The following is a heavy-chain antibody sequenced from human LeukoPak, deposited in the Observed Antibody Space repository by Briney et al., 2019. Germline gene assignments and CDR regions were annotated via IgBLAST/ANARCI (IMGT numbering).Heavy chain of an antibody. Sequence: SETLSLTCTVSGGSISSYYWSWIRQPPGKGLEWTGYIYYSGSTNYNPSLKSRVTISVDTSKNQFSLKLSSVTAADTAVYYCARDDYYDSSGYYYGMDVWGQGTTVTVSS. D-gene: IGHD3-22*01. CDR2: IYYSGST. V-gene: IGHV4-59*01. CDR3: ARDDYYDSSGYYYGMDV. CDR1: GGSISSYY. J-gene: IGHJ6*02.